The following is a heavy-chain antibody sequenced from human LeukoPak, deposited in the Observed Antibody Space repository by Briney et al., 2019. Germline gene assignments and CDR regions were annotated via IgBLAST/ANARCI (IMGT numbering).Heavy chain of an antibody. Sequence: SETLSLTCAVYGGSFGGYYWSWIRQPPGKGLEWIGEINHSGSTNYNPSLKSRVTISVDTSKNQFSLKLSSVTAADTAVYYCARGVKYYDFWSGYSGYYYYGMDVWGQGTTVTVSS. J-gene: IGHJ6*02. CDR2: INHSGST. CDR1: GGSFGGYY. V-gene: IGHV4-34*01. D-gene: IGHD3-3*01. CDR3: ARGVKYYDFWSGYSGYYYYGMDV.